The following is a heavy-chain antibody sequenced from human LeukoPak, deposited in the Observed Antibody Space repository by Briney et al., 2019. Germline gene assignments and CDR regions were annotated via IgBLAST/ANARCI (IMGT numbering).Heavy chain of an antibody. CDR3: ARGYYDYVWGSYRLGDYFDY. V-gene: IGHV3-21*01. J-gene: IGHJ4*02. Sequence: GGSLRLSCAASGFTFSSYSMNWVRQTPGKGLEWVSSISGSGTYIYYADSVKGRFTISRDNAKNSLYLQMNSLRAEDTAVYYCARGYYDYVWGSYRLGDYFDYWGQGTLVTVSS. CDR1: GFTFSSYS. D-gene: IGHD3-16*02. CDR2: ISGSGTYI.